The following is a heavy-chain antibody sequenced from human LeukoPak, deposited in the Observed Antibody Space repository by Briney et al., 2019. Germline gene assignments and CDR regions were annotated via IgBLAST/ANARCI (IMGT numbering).Heavy chain of an antibody. Sequence: GGSLRLSCAASGFTFSSYGMHWVRQAPGKGLEWVAFIRYDGSNKYYADSVKGRFTISRDNSKNTLYLQMNSLRAEDTAVYYCARVNFYGSGSYLDYYHYYGMDVWGQGTTVTVSS. D-gene: IGHD3-10*01. CDR2: IRYDGSNK. CDR3: ARVNFYGSGSYLDYYHYYGMDV. V-gene: IGHV3-30*02. J-gene: IGHJ6*02. CDR1: GFTFSSYG.